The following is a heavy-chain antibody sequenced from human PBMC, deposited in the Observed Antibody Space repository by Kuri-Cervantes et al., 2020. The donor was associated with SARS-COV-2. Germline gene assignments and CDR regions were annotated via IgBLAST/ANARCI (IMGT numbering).Heavy chain of an antibody. D-gene: IGHD3-22*01. CDR2: IWYDGSNK. J-gene: IGHJ6*02. V-gene: IGHV3-33*01. CDR3: AREGSMIPMDV. Sequence: GGSLRLSCAASGFNFSSYGMHWVRQAPGKGLEWVAVIWYDGSNKYYADSVKGRFTISRDNSKNTLYLQMNSLRAEDTAVYYCAREGSMIPMDVWGQGTTATVSS. CDR1: GFNFSSYG.